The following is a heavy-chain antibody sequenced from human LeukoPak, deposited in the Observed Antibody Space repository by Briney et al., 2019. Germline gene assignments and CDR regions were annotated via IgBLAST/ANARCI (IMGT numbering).Heavy chain of an antibody. CDR3: EAYGSV. Sequence: GGSLRLSCTASGLSFSDLWLTWVRQAPGRGLEWVANIKKEGTEKNYVDSVRGRFTISRDNAQNSLYLQMNNLRAEDTAIYYCEAYGSVWGQGTLVIVSS. V-gene: IGHV3-7*03. D-gene: IGHD3-10*01. CDR2: IKKEGTEK. J-gene: IGHJ4*02. CDR1: GLSFSDLW.